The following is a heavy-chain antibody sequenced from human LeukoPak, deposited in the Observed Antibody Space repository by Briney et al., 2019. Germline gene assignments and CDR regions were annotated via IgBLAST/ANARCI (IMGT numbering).Heavy chain of an antibody. Sequence: SETLSLTCAVYGGSFSGYYWSWIRQPPGKGLEWIGEINHSGSTNYNPSLKSRVTISVDTSKNQFSLQLNSVTPEDTAVYYCAKSVNPWAPFDYWGQGTLVTVSS. J-gene: IGHJ4*02. CDR3: AKSVNPWAPFDY. CDR1: GGSFSGYY. V-gene: IGHV4-34*01. CDR2: INHSGST. D-gene: IGHD3-22*01.